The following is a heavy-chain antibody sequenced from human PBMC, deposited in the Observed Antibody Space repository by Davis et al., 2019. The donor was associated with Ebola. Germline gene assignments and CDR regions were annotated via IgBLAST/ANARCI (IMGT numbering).Heavy chain of an antibody. CDR1: GFTFDDYG. Sequence: GESLKISCAASGFTFDDYGMSWVRQAPGKGLEWVSGINWNGGSTGYADSVKGRFTISRDNAKNSLYLQMNSLRAEDTALYYCSRDGVGATTDWYFDLWGRGTLVTVSS. CDR2: INWNGGST. V-gene: IGHV3-20*04. CDR3: SRDGVGATTDWYFDL. D-gene: IGHD1-26*01. J-gene: IGHJ2*01.